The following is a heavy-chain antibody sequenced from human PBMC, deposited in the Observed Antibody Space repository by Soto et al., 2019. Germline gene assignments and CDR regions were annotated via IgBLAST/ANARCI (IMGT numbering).Heavy chain of an antibody. Sequence: DVQLVKSGGGLIQPGGSLRLSCAAYGITATNGHMSWVRQAPGKGLEWVSVIYSDDNTYYADSVKGRFTISRDTSKNTVYLQMNSLRAEDTAVYYCARDWNGDKYFDFWDQGSLVTVSS. CDR2: IYSDDNT. D-gene: IGHD4-17*01. CDR1: GITATNGH. CDR3: ARDWNGDKYFDF. J-gene: IGHJ4*02. V-gene: IGHV3-53*01.